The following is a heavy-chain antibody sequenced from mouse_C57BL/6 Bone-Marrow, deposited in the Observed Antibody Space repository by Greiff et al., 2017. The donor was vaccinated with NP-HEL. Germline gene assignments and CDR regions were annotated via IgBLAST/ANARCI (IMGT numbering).Heavy chain of an antibody. CDR1: GFSLTSYA. Sequence: QVQLQQSGPGLVAPSQSLSITCTVSGFSLTSYAISWVRQPPGKCLEWLGVIWTGGGTNYNSALKSRLSISKDNSKSQVFLKMNSLQTDDTARYYCARNRRILSYYYAMDYWGQGTSVTVSS. CDR3: ARNRRILSYYYAMDY. V-gene: IGHV2-9-1*01. CDR2: IWTGGGT. J-gene: IGHJ4*01. D-gene: IGHD6-1*01.